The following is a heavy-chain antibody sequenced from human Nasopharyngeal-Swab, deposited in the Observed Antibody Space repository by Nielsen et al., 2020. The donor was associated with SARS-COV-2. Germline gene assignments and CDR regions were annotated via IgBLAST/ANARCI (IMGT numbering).Heavy chain of an antibody. CDR2: IKQDGSEK. V-gene: IGHV3-7*01. CDR1: GFSFIYAS. CDR3: ASLSSSSWFFDY. J-gene: IGHJ4*02. Sequence: ESLKISCAASGFSFIYASMSWVRQAPGKGLEWVANIKQDGSEKYYVDSVKGRFTISRDNAKNSLYLQMNSLRAEDTAVYYCASLSSSSWFFDYWGQGTLVTVSS. D-gene: IGHD6-13*01.